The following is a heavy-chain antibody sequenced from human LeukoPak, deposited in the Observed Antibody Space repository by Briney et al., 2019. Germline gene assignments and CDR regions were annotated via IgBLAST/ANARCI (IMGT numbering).Heavy chain of an antibody. D-gene: IGHD6-19*01. V-gene: IGHV4-38-2*02. CDR2: IYHSGST. CDR1: GYSISSGYY. Sequence: SQTLSLTCTVSGYSISSGYYWGWIRQPPGKGLEWIGSIYHSGSTYYNPSLKSRVTISVDTSKNQFSLKLSSVTAADTAVYYCARQVSSWLVTTYYFDYWGQGTLVTVSS. J-gene: IGHJ4*02. CDR3: ARQVSSWLVTTYYFDY.